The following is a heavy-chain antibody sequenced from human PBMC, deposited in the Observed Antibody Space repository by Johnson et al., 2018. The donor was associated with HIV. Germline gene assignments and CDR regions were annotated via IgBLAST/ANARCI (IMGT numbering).Heavy chain of an antibody. D-gene: IGHD3-22*01. CDR3: ARGGRGVRITMIVVVPNDAFDI. Sequence: VQLLESGGGLVQPGGSLRLSCAASGFTFSSYWMSWVRQAPGKGLEWVANIKQDGSEKYYVNSVKGQFTISRDNAKNSLYLQMNSLRAEDTAVYYCARGGRGVRITMIVVVPNDAFDIWGQGTMVTVSS. J-gene: IGHJ3*02. CDR2: IKQDGSEK. CDR1: GFTFSSYW. V-gene: IGHV3-7*01.